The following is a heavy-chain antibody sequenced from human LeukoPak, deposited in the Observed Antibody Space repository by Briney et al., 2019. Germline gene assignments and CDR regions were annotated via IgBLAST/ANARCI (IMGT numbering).Heavy chain of an antibody. V-gene: IGHV1-18*01. CDR1: GGTFSSYG. J-gene: IGHJ4*02. CDR2: ISAYNGNT. Sequence: ASVKVSCKASGGTFSSYGISWVRQAPGQGLQWMGWISAYNGNTNYAQSLQGRVTMTPDTSTSTAYMELRSLRSDDTAVYYCARGGGITARPTQTDYWGQGTLVTVSS. CDR3: ARGGGITARPTQTDY. D-gene: IGHD6-6*01.